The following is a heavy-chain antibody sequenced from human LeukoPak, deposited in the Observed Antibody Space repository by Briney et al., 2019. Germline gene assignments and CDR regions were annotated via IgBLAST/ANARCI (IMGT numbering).Heavy chain of an antibody. CDR2: IYTTGNT. J-gene: IGHJ6*02. D-gene: IGHD2-21*02. V-gene: IGHV4-4*08. Sequence: SETLSLTCTVSGGSISAYYWSWIRRPPGKGLEWIGYIYTTGNTNYNPSLKSPVTISVDTSKNQFSLKLSSVTAADTAVYYCAAPFCGGDCYSSYYYYAMDVWGQGTTVTVSS. CDR3: AAPFCGGDCYSSYYYYAMDV. CDR1: GGSISAYY.